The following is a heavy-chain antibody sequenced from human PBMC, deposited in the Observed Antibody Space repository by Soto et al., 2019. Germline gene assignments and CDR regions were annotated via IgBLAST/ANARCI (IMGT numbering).Heavy chain of an antibody. CDR3: ARVSGFWGTDP. J-gene: IGHJ5*02. CDR2: IYYSGST. V-gene: IGHV4-30-4*01. D-gene: IGHD3-16*01. Sequence: PSETLSLTCTVSGGSISSGDYYWSWIRQPPGKGLEWIGYIYYSGSTYYRPSLKSRVTISVDTSKNQFSLKLSSVTAADTAVYYCARVSGFWGTDPWGQGTLVTVSS. CDR1: GGSISSGDYY.